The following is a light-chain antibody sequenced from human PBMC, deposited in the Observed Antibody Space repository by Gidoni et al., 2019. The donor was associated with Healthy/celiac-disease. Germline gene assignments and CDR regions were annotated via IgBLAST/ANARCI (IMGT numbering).Light chain of an antibody. V-gene: IGLV1-51*02. CDR3: GTWDSSLSAGV. J-gene: IGLJ3*02. CDR1: SSNIGNNY. CDR2: ENN. Sequence: QSVLTQPPSVSAAPGQKFTISCSGSSSNIGNNYVSWYKQLPGTAPKLLLYENNKRPSGIPDRFSGSKSGTSATLGITGLQTGDEADYYCGTWDSSLSAGVFGGGTKLTVL.